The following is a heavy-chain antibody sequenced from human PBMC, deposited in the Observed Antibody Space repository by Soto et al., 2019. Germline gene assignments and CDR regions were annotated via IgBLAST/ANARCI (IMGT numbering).Heavy chain of an antibody. D-gene: IGHD2-8*01. V-gene: IGHV3-15*07. J-gene: IGHJ5*02. CDR3: TTLGVYGRLDP. CDR1: GFTFSNAW. Sequence: EVQLVESGGGLVKPGGSLRLSCAASGFTFSNAWMNWVRQAPGKGREWVGRIKSKTDGGTTDYAAPVKGRFTIPREDSKNTLYLQMNSLTTSHAAMYYCTTLGVYGRLDPWGQGTLVTVSS. CDR2: IKSKTDGGTT.